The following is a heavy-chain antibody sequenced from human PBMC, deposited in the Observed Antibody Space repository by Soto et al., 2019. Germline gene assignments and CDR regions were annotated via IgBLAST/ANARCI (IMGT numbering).Heavy chain of an antibody. Sequence: EVQLVESGGGLVKPGGSLRLSCAASGFTFSSYSMNWVRQAPGKGLEWVSSISSSSSYIYYADSVKGRFTISRDNAKNSLYLQMNSLRAEDTAVYYCAKRDFFDSNGYYYEYYFDNWGQGTLVTVSS. CDR3: AKRDFFDSNGYYYEYYFDN. CDR2: ISSSSSYI. CDR1: GFTFSSYS. D-gene: IGHD3-22*01. J-gene: IGHJ4*02. V-gene: IGHV3-21*01.